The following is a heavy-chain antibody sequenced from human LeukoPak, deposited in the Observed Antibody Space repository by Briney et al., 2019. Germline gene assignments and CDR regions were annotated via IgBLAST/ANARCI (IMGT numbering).Heavy chain of an antibody. Sequence: GESLKISCAASGFTFSSYSMNWVRQAPGKGLEWVSLISDSGGNAYYADSVKGRFTISRDNSKNTLSLQMNSLRAEDTAVYYCAKDVRVGGGGMDVWGQGTPVTVSS. V-gene: IGHV3-23*01. CDR1: GFTFSSYS. CDR3: AKDVRVGGGGMDV. J-gene: IGHJ6*02. D-gene: IGHD1-26*01. CDR2: ISDSGGNA.